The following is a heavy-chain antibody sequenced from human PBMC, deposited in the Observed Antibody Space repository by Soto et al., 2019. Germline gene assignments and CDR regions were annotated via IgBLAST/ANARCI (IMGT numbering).Heavy chain of an antibody. Sequence: ASVKVSCKASGYTFTSYGISWVRQAPGQGLEWMGWISAYNGNTNYAQKLQGRVTMTTDTSTSTAYMELRSLRSDDTAVYYCHVTAAGNTPLNAFNIWGQGTMVTVSS. V-gene: IGHV1-18*01. CDR3: HVTAAGNTPLNAFNI. D-gene: IGHD6-13*01. J-gene: IGHJ3*02. CDR2: ISAYNGNT. CDR1: GYTFTSYG.